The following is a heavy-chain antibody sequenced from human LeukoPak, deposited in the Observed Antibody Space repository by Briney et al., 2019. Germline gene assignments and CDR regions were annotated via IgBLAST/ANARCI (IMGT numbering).Heavy chain of an antibody. Sequence: SETLSLTCTVSGVSISSHYWSWIRQPPGKGLEWIGYIYYSGSTSYNPSLKSRVTISVDTSKNQFSLKLSSVTAADTAVYYCARNDFWSGYLSGWFDPWGQGTLVTVSS. CDR3: ARNDFWSGYLSGWFDP. CDR2: IYYSGST. CDR1: GVSISSHY. J-gene: IGHJ5*02. D-gene: IGHD3-3*01. V-gene: IGHV4-59*11.